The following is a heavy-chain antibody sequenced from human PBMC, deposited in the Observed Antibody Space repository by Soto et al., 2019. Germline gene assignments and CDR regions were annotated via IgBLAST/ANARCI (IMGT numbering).Heavy chain of an antibody. D-gene: IGHD4-17*01. CDR1: GFTFSSYG. Sequence: QVQLVESGGGVVQPGRSLRLSCAASGFTFSSYGMHWVRQAPGKGLEWVAVISYDGSNKYYADSVKGRFTISRDNSKNTLYLQMNSLRAEDTAVYYCAKEITVTKSGWFDPWGQGTLVTVSS. J-gene: IGHJ5*02. V-gene: IGHV3-30*18. CDR2: ISYDGSNK. CDR3: AKEITVTKSGWFDP.